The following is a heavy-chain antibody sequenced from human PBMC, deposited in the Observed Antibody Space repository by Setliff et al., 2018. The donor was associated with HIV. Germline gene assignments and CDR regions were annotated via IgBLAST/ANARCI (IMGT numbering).Heavy chain of an antibody. D-gene: IGHD2-15*01. CDR2: IRSRPFGGTT. V-gene: IGHV3-49*03. Sequence: GGSLRLSCLGSGFTFGEYGMSWFRQAPGKGLEWVGSIRSRPFGGTTEYAASVKGRFTISRDDSKSIAYLQMNSLKSADAAVYYCTRGMRPMVKRVPFDYWGQGTLVTVSS. CDR1: GFTFGEYG. J-gene: IGHJ4*02. CDR3: TRGMRPMVKRVPFDY.